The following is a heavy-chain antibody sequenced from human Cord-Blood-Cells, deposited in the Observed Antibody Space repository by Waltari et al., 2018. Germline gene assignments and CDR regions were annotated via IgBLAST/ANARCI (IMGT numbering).Heavy chain of an antibody. V-gene: IGHV1-8*01. Sequence: QVQLLQSGAEVKKPGASVKVSCKASGYTFTSYDINWVRQATGHGLEWMGWMNPNSSNTGYAQKFQGRVTMTRNTSISTAYMELSSLRSEDTAVYYCARAVYCSGGSCYGGWYFDLWGRGTLVTVSS. J-gene: IGHJ2*01. CDR2: MNPNSSNT. CDR1: GYTFTSYD. D-gene: IGHD2-15*01. CDR3: ARAVYCSGGSCYGGWYFDL.